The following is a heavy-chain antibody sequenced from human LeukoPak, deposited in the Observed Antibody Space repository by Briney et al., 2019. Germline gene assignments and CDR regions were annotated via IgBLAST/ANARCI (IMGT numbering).Heavy chain of an antibody. J-gene: IGHJ6*02. V-gene: IGHV4-39*07. CDR3: AREKGSGYYYYGMDV. Sequence: TSETLSLTCTVSGGFITTTSYYWGWIRQPPGKGLEWIGNIYHSGSTYYNPSLKRRVTISVDMSKNQFSLKLSSVTAADTAVYYCAREKGSGYYYYGMDVWGQGTTVTVSS. CDR2: IYHSGST. D-gene: IGHD3-10*01. CDR1: GGFITTTSYY.